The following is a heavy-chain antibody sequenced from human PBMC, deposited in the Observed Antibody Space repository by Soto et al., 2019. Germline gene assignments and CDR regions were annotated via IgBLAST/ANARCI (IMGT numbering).Heavy chain of an antibody. V-gene: IGHV1-69*13. CDR2: FIPVYRTL. D-gene: IGHD3-3*01. J-gene: IGHJ4*02. CDR1: GGSFGNSA. Sequence: SVKVSCKASGGSFGNSAINWVRQTPGQGLEWLGGFIPVYRTLNYAQKFQGRVTITADESTGTAYMTLSSLASDDTAVYYCATGVIWIGYFTVDSWGQGTRVTL. CDR3: ATGVIWIGYFTVDS.